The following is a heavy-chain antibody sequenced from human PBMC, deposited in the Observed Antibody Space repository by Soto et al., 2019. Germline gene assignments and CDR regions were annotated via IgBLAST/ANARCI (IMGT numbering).Heavy chain of an antibody. D-gene: IGHD5-12*01. V-gene: IGHV3-23*01. J-gene: IGHJ3*01. CDR3: AKTRLYDNNDYHRDGFDV. Sequence: EVKLLESGGGLVQPGESLRLSCAASGFSFWTYSMSWVRQAPGKGLEWVSGISGDGSATSYADSLKGRFTVSRDNSKDTLFLQMNTLRVDDTAVYYCAKTRLYDNNDYHRDGFDVWGPGTAVTVS. CDR2: ISGDGSAT. CDR1: GFSFWTYS.